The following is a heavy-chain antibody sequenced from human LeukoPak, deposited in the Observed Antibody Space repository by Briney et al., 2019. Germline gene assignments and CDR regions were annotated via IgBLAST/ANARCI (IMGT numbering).Heavy chain of an antibody. CDR1: GFTFSDYY. Sequence: PGGSLRLSCAASGFTFSDYYMSWIRQAPGKGLEWVSGISWNSGSIGYADSVKGRFTISRDNAKNSLYLQMNSLRAEDTAVYYCARGPTYSPEAAFDIWGQGTMVTVSS. J-gene: IGHJ3*02. CDR2: ISWNSGSI. CDR3: ARGPTYSPEAAFDI. V-gene: IGHV3-11*01. D-gene: IGHD6-13*01.